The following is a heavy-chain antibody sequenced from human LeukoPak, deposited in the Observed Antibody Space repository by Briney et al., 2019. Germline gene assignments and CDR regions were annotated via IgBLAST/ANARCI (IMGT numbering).Heavy chain of an antibody. CDR3: ARHSGGYDLDY. J-gene: IGHJ4*02. D-gene: IGHD5-12*01. Sequence: GESLKISCKGSGYLFTSYWITWVRQMPGKGLEGMGRIDSSDSYTNYRPSFQGHVTISVDKSSSTAYLQWSSLKASDTAMYYCARHSGGYDLDYWGQGTLVTVSA. V-gene: IGHV5-10-1*01. CDR2: IDSSDSYT. CDR1: GYLFTSYW.